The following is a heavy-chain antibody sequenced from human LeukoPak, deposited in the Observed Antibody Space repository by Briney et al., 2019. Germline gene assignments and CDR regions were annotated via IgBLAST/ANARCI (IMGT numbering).Heavy chain of an antibody. V-gene: IGHV1-18*01. CDR3: ARGLPPRRNYDSRGYYSYYFDY. Sequence: ASVKVSCKASGYTFTSYGIIWVRQAPGQGLDWMGWISAYNVNTKYAQKFQGRVTMTTDTSTSTAYMEVRSLRSDATAVYYCARGLPPRRNYDSRGYYSYYFDYWGQGTLVTVSS. J-gene: IGHJ4*02. CDR2: ISAYNVNT. CDR1: GYTFTSYG. D-gene: IGHD3-22*01.